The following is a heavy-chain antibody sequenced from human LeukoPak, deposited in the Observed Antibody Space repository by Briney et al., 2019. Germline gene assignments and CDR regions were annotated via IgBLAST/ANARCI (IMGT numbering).Heavy chain of an antibody. D-gene: IGHD4-17*01. CDR1: GFTFNLAW. Sequence: PGGSLRLSCAAPGFTFNLAWINWVRQAPGKGLEWVGRIKNKIDGGTTDYAAPVKGRFTISRDDSKNTVYLQMNSLKSEDTALYYCNTDGDYGDYVDSWGQGTLVTVSS. CDR3: NTDGDYGDYVDS. V-gene: IGHV3-15*07. J-gene: IGHJ4*02. CDR2: IKNKIDGGTT.